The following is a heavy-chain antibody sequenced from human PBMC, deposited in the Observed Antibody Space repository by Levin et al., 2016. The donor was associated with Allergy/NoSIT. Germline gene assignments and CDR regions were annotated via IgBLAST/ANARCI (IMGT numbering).Heavy chain of an antibody. Sequence: WVRQAPGQGLEWMGLINPNGGTTTYAQHLQGRLTMTRDTSTSTVYMELSSLRSEDTAVYYCARRGYSYYFDYWGQGTLVTVSS. D-gene: IGHD5-18*01. CDR3: ARRGYSYYFDY. J-gene: IGHJ4*02. CDR2: INPNGGTT. V-gene: IGHV1-46*01.